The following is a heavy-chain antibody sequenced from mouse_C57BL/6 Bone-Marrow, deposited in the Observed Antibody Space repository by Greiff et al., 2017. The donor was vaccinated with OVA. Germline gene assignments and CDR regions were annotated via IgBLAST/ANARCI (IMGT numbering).Heavy chain of an antibody. CDR1: GYSFTDYN. CDR3: ARDYSDCRNAY. CDR2: INPDCGTT. V-gene: IGHV1-39*01. D-gene: IGHD2-4*01. J-gene: IGHJ3*01. Sequence: LMESGAGLVKPGASVKISCKASGYSFTDYNMNWVRQGTGKGLEWIGEINPDCGTTCYTEKFKGRATLTGDQSYSTAYMQITSLRSEDSAVYYCARDYSDCRNAYWGQGTLLTVSA.